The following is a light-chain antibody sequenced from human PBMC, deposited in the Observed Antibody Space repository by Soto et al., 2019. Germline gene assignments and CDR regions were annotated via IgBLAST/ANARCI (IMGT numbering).Light chain of an antibody. CDR2: GAS. J-gene: IGKJ5*01. Sequence: IVLTQSPATLSVSPGERATLSCRASQSVSSSYLAWYQQKAGQAPRLLIYGASTRATGIPARFSGSGSGTEFTLTISSLQSEDFAVYYCHQYDNWPKTFGQGTRLEI. CDR3: HQYDNWPKT. CDR1: QSVSSSY. V-gene: IGKV3-15*01.